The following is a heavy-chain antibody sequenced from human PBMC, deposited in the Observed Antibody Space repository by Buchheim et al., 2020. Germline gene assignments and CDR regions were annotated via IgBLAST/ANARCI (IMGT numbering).Heavy chain of an antibody. D-gene: IGHD3-16*01. J-gene: IGHJ4*02. V-gene: IGHV3-30-3*02. CDR3: AKKGGIGRVTDYYDN. Sequence: QVQLVESGGGVVQPGRSLRLSCAASGFTFSSYAIHWVRQAPGKGLEWVAVISNDGSIQFYADSVKGRFTISRDNSKNTLYLQMNSRRAEDTAVYYCAKKGGIGRVTDYYDNWGKGT. CDR1: GFTFSSYA. CDR2: ISNDGSIQ.